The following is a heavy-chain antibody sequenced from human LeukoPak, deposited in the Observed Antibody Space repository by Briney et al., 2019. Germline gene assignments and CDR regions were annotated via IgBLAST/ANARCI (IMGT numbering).Heavy chain of an antibody. Sequence: GGSLRLSCAASGFTFSSYAMNWVRQAPGKGLEWVSAISGSGDSTYYADSVKGRFTISRDNSKNTLYLQMKSLRAEDTAVYYCAKEGCSGGSCYSYYYYMDVWGKGTTVTVSS. CDR1: GFTFSSYA. J-gene: IGHJ6*03. CDR3: AKEGCSGGSCYSYYYYMDV. CDR2: ISGSGDST. V-gene: IGHV3-23*01. D-gene: IGHD2-15*01.